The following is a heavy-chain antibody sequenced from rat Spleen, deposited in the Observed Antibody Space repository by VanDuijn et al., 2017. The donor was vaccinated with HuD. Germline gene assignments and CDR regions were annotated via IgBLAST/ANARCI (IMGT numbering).Heavy chain of an antibody. D-gene: IGHD4-3*01. V-gene: IGHV5-22*01. J-gene: IGHJ2*01. CDR1: GFTFSDSY. CDR3: ARPNSGY. Sequence: EVQLVESGGGLVQPGRSMKLSCAASGFTFSDSYMAWVRQAPKKGLEWVASINYEGDSTYYGASVKGRFTISRDNAKSTLSLQMDSLRSEDTATYYCARPNSGYWGQGVMVTVSS. CDR2: INYEGDST.